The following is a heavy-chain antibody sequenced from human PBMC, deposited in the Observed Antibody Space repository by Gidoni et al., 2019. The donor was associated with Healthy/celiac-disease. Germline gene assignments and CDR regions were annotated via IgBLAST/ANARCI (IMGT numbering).Heavy chain of an antibody. D-gene: IGHD2-21*02. J-gene: IGHJ6*02. CDR3: ARDRGLMVVTAYYYYYYGMDV. CDR1: GGTFRSYA. Sequence: QVQLVQSGAEVQKPASSVKVSCTASGGTFRSYATSWVRQAPGQGLEWMGGIIPIFGTANYAQKFQGRVTITADESTSTAYMELSSLRSEDTAVYYCARDRGLMVVTAYYYYYYGMDVWGQGTTVTVSS. CDR2: IIPIFGTA. V-gene: IGHV1-69*01.